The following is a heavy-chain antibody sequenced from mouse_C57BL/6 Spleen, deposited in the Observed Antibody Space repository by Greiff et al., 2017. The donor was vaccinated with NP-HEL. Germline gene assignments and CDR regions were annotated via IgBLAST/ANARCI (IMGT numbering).Heavy chain of an antibody. D-gene: IGHD2-2*01. CDR3: AREVWLRRGGYWYFDV. V-gene: IGHV1-39*01. J-gene: IGHJ1*03. CDR1: GYSFTDSY. Sequence: VQLQQSGPELVKPGASVKISCKASGYSFTDSYMNWVKQSNGQSLEWIGVINPNYGTTSYNQKFKGKATLTVDQSSSTAYMQLNSLTSEDSAVYYCAREVWLRRGGYWYFDVWGTGTTVTVSS. CDR2: INPNYGTT.